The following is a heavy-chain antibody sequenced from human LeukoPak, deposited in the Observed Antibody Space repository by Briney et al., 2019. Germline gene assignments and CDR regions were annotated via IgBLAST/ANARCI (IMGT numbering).Heavy chain of an antibody. V-gene: IGHV7-4-1*02. CDR1: GYTFTSYA. CDR2: INTNTGNP. Sequence: ASVKVSCKASGYTFTSYAMNWVRQAPGQGLEWMGWINTNTGNPTYAQGFTGRFVFSLDTSVSTAYLQFSSLKAEDTAVYYCARDRALINNYNYYYGMDVWGQGTTVTVSS. D-gene: IGHD3-16*01. CDR3: ARDRALINNYNYYYGMDV. J-gene: IGHJ6*02.